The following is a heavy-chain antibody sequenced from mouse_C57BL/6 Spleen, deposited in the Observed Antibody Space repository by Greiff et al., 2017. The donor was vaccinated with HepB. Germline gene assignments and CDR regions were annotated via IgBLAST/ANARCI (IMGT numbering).Heavy chain of an antibody. V-gene: IGHV1-18*01. J-gene: IGHJ2*01. CDR1: GYTFTDYN. Sequence: EVQLQQSGPELVKPGASVKIPCKASGYTFTDYNMDWVKQSHGKSLEWIGDINPNNGGTIYNQKFKGKATLTVDKSSSTAYTELRSLTSEDTAVYYCARGGYYGSSYYFDYWGQGTTLTVSS. CDR3: ARGGYYGSSYYFDY. CDR2: INPNNGGT. D-gene: IGHD1-1*01.